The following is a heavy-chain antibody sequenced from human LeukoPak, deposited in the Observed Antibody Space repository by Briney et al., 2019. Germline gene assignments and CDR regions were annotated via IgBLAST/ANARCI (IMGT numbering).Heavy chain of an antibody. D-gene: IGHD2-2*01. Sequence: GGSLRLSCAASGFTFSSYAMSWVRQAPGKGLEWVSAISGSGGSTYYADSVKGRFTISRDNSKNTLYLQMNSLRAEDTAVCYCAKDLSITRDYFDYWGQGTLVTVSS. CDR1: GFTFSSYA. V-gene: IGHV3-23*01. J-gene: IGHJ4*02. CDR3: AKDLSITRDYFDY. CDR2: ISGSGGST.